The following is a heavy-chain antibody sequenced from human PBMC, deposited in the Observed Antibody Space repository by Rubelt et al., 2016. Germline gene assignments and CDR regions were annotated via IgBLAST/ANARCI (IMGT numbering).Heavy chain of an antibody. CDR2: LFSGNT. J-gene: IGHJ5*02. V-gene: IGHV4-39*07. CDR1: GDSINTNNFY. Sequence: QLQLHESGPGLVRPSETLSLTCSVSGDSINTNNFYWGCIRQPPGKGLQWIGSLFSGNTYYNPSLKSRVTISLDTSKTQFSLKLSSLTSVDTAVYYCARGVYSGYESVWFDPWGQGTLVIVSS. CDR3: ARGVYSGYESVWFDP. D-gene: IGHD5-12*01.